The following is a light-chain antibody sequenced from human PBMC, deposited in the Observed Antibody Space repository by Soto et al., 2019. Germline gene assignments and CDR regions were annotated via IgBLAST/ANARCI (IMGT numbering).Light chain of an antibody. CDR2: AAS. CDR1: QGISSW. CDR3: QHANSFPPYT. J-gene: IGKJ2*01. Sequence: DIPMTQSPSSMSPSVGDRVTITCRASQGISSWLPWYQQKPGKAPKLLIYAASSLQCGVPSRFSGSGSGTEFTVTISGLQPEYFATSYCQHANSFPPYTFGQGTKLEIK. V-gene: IGKV1-12*01.